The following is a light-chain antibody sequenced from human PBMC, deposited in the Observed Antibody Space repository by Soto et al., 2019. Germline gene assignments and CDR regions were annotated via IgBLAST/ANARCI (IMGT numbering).Light chain of an antibody. CDR1: QTITNNY. J-gene: IGKJ5*01. CDR2: GAS. Sequence: EIVLTQSPGTLSLSPGERATLSCRTSQTITNNYLAWYQQKPGQAPRLLIYGASSRVTGIPDRFSGSGSGTAFNLTISRLEPDDVTVYFCQQYGTSPITFGQGTRLEIK. CDR3: QQYGTSPIT. V-gene: IGKV3-20*01.